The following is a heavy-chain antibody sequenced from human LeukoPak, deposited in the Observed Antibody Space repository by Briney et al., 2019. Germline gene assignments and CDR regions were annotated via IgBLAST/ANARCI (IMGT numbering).Heavy chain of an antibody. D-gene: IGHD2-2*01. J-gene: IGHJ4*02. V-gene: IGHV3-21*01. Sequence: GGSLTLSCAASGFTFSSYSRNWVRQAGGKGLEWVSSISSSSSYIYYAASVTGRSTTSTAKAKNSMYLQMNSPRGEDTAVYYCARGTHRAAMYYFDYWGRGALVTVSS. CDR1: GFTFSSYS. CDR3: ARGTHRAAMYYFDY. CDR2: ISSSSSYI.